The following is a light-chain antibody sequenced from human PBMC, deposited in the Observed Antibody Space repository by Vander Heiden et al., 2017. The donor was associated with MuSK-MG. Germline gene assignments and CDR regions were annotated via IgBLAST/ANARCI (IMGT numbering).Light chain of an antibody. Sequence: QSVLTQPPSVSAAPGQKVTISCSGSSSNIGSNYVSWYQQLPGAAPKLLIYDNNARPSGIPDRFSGSKSGTSATLGISGLQTGDEADYYCGTWDNSLTTRVFGGGTRLTVL. CDR2: DNN. V-gene: IGLV1-51*01. J-gene: IGLJ3*02. CDR3: GTWDNSLTTRV. CDR1: SSNIGSNY.